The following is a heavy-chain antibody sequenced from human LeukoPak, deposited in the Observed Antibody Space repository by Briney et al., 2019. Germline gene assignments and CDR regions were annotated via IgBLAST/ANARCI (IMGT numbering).Heavy chain of an antibody. V-gene: IGHV3-74*01. CDR2: INSDGRST. Sequence: GGSLRLSCGASGFTFSSYWMHCVRQAPGKGLMWVSRINSDGRSTSYADSVKGRFTISRDNSKNTLYLQMNSLRAEDTAVYYCARGRSAAGTDAFDYWGQGTLVTVSS. CDR1: GFTFSSYW. CDR3: ARGRSAAGTDAFDY. J-gene: IGHJ4*02. D-gene: IGHD6-13*01.